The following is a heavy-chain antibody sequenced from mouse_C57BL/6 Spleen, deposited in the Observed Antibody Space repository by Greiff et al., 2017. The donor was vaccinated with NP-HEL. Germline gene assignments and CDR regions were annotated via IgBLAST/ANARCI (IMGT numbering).Heavy chain of an antibody. CDR2: ISSGSSTI. CDR3: ARLYDYDGGYYFDY. V-gene: IGHV5-17*01. D-gene: IGHD2-4*01. J-gene: IGHJ2*01. Sequence: EVKLVESGGGLVKPGGSLKLSCAASGFTFSDYGMHWVRQAPEKGLEWVAYISSGSSTIYYADTVKGRFPISRDNAKNTLFLQMTSLRSEDTAMYYCARLYDYDGGYYFDYWGQGTTLTVSS. CDR1: GFTFSDYG.